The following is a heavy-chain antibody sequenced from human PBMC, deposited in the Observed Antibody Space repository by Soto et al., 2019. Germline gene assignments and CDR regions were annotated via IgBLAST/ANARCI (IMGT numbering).Heavy chain of an antibody. V-gene: IGHV1-69*08. CDR2: IIPIRGIA. D-gene: IGHD3-10*01. Sequence: QVQLVQSGAEVNKPGSSVKVSCKASGCTFSSYTISWVRQAPGEGLEWMGRIIPIRGIANYAQKFQGRVTITADKSRSVAYMELSSLRSADTAVYYCAREEYYYGAGALFDYWGQGTLVTVSS. CDR1: GCTFSSYT. CDR3: AREEYYYGAGALFDY. J-gene: IGHJ4*02.